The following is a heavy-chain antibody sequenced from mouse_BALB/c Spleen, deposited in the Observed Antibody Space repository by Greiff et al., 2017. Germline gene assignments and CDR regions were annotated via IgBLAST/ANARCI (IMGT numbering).Heavy chain of an antibody. CDR3: ARGYYYGSSYDYAMDY. Sequence: EVQLVESGGGLVKPGGSLKLSCAASGFTFSSYAMSWVRQSPEKRLEWVAEISSGGSYTYYPDTVTGRFTISRDNAKNTLYLEMSSLRSEDTAMYYCARGYYYGSSYDYAMDYWGQGTSVTVSS. V-gene: IGHV5-9-4*01. CDR2: ISSGGSYT. D-gene: IGHD1-1*01. CDR1: GFTFSSYA. J-gene: IGHJ4*01.